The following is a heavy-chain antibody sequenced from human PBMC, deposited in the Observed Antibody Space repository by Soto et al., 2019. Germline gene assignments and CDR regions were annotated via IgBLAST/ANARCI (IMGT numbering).Heavy chain of an antibody. CDR2: IIPIFGTA. D-gene: IGHD4-17*01. CDR3: ASSYGDYGAWFDP. V-gene: IGHV1-69*01. Sequence: QVQLVQSGAGVKRPGSSVKVSCKASEGTFSSYAISWVRKAPGQGLEWLGGIIPIFGTANYAQKFQGRVTITADESTSTAYMELSSLRSEDTAVYYCASSYGDYGAWFDPWGQGTLVTVSS. CDR1: EGTFSSYA. J-gene: IGHJ5*02.